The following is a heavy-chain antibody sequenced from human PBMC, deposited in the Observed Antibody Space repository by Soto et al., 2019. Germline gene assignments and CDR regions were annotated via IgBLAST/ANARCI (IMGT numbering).Heavy chain of an antibody. CDR1: GGSISSSNW. V-gene: IGHV4-4*02. CDR3: ARDHPDIGSFDY. CDR2: IYHSGST. D-gene: IGHD2-15*01. J-gene: IGHJ4*02. Sequence: SETLSLTCAVSGGSISSSNWCSCVRQPPGKGLEWIGEIYHSGSTYYNPSLKSRVTISVDTSKNQFSLKLSSVTAADTAVYYCARDHPDIGSFDYWGQGTLVTVSS.